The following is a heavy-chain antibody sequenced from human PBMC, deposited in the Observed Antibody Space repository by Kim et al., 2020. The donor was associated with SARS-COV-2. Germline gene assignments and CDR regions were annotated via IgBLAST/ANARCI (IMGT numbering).Heavy chain of an antibody. D-gene: IGHD2-15*01. Sequence: ASVKVSCKASGYTFTSYGISWVRQAPGQGLEWMGWISAYNGNTNYAQKLQGRVTMTTDTSTSTAYMELRSLRSDDTAVYYCASTDCSGGSCYDPNYYYGMDVWGQGTTVTVSS. J-gene: IGHJ6*02. V-gene: IGHV1-18*01. CDR3: ASTDCSGGSCYDPNYYYGMDV. CDR2: ISAYNGNT. CDR1: GYTFTSYG.